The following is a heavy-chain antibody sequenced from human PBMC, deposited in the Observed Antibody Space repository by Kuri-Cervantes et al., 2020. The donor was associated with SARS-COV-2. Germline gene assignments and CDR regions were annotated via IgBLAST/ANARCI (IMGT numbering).Heavy chain of an antibody. CDR3: ARHSPGFLEWLSWFDP. Sequence: SETLSLTCTVSGGSISSHYWSWIRQPPGKGLEWIGYIYYSGSTNYNPSLKSRVTISVDTSKNQFSLKLSSVTAADTAVYYCARHSPGFLEWLSWFDPWGQGTLVTVSS. CDR1: GGSISSHY. D-gene: IGHD3-3*01. J-gene: IGHJ5*02. V-gene: IGHV4-59*08. CDR2: IYYSGST.